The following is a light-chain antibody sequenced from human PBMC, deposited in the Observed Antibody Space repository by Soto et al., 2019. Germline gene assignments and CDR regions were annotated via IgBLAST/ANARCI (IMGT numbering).Light chain of an antibody. Sequence: VLTQPPSVSGAPGRKVTISCTGTSSNIGADYHVHWYQHLPGTVPKLLIYNSYVRPSGVPDRFSASKSGTSASLTITGLQADDEADYYCQSYDNSLRASLFGGGTKLTVL. J-gene: IGLJ2*01. CDR1: SSNIGADYH. V-gene: IGLV1-40*01. CDR3: QSYDNSLRASL. CDR2: NSY.